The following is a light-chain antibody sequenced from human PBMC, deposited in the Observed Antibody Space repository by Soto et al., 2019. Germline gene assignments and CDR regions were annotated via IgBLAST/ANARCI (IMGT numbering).Light chain of an antibody. CDR3: VLYMGSGISV. CDR2: NTY. J-gene: IGLJ2*01. V-gene: IGLV8-61*01. CDR1: SGSVATSYY. Sequence: QTVVTQEPSFSVSPGGTVTLTCGFRSGSVATSYYPSWYQQTPGQAPRTLIYNTYTRSSGVPDRFSASILGDKAALTITGAQADYESDYYCVLYMGSGISVFGGGTQLTVL.